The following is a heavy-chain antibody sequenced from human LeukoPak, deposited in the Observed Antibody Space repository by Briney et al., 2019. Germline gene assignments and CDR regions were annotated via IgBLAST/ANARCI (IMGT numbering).Heavy chain of an antibody. CDR1: GGSISSYY. V-gene: IGHV4-59*01. Sequence: SETLSLTCTVSGGSISSYYWSWIRQPPGKGLEWIGYIYYSGSTNYNPSLKSRVTISVDTSKNQFSLKLSSVTAADTAVYYCARGHFEMRATISWFDPGGQGTLVTVSS. CDR2: IYYSGST. J-gene: IGHJ5*02. D-gene: IGHD5-24*01. CDR3: ARGHFEMRATISWFDP.